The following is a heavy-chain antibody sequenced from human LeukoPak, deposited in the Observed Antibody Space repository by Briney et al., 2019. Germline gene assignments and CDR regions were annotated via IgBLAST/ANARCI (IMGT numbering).Heavy chain of an antibody. V-gene: IGHV3-23*01. Sequence: PGGSLRLSCAASGFTFSSYAMSWVRQAPGKGLEWVSAISGSGGSTYYADSVKGRFTISRDNSKNTVYLQMSSLRADDTAVYYCASNFESSGFYPYWGQGILVTVSS. J-gene: IGHJ4*02. CDR3: ASNFESSGFYPY. CDR1: GFTFSSYA. D-gene: IGHD3-22*01. CDR2: ISGSGGST.